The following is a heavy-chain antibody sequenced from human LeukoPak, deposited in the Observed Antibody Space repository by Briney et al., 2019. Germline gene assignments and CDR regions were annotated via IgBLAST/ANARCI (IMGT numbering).Heavy chain of an antibody. J-gene: IGHJ4*02. V-gene: IGHV4-34*01. Sequence: SETLSLTCTVSDASISNYYWSWIREPAGKGLEWIGEINHSGSTNYNPSLKSRVTISVDTSKNQFSLKLSSVTAADTAVYYCARARVTMVRGVTFILDYWGQGTLVTVSS. CDR2: INHSGST. CDR1: DASISNYY. D-gene: IGHD3-10*01. CDR3: ARARVTMVRGVTFILDY.